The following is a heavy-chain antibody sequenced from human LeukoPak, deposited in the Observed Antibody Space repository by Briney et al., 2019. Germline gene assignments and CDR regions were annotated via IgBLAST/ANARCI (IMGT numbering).Heavy chain of an antibody. CDR2: ISSSSSYI. D-gene: IGHD4-17*01. CDR1: GFTFSSYS. J-gene: IGHJ1*01. Sequence: GGSLRLSCAASGFTFSSYSMNWVRQAPGKGLEWVSSISSSSSYIYYADSVKGRFTISRDNAKNSLYLQMNSLRAEDTAVYYCASYVPNYGDYAAGYFQHWGQGTLVTVSS. V-gene: IGHV3-21*01. CDR3: ASYVPNYGDYAAGYFQH.